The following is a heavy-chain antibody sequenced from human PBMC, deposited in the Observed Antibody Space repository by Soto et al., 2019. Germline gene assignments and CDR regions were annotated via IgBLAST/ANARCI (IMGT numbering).Heavy chain of an antibody. CDR2: ISGSGDRT. CDR3: VKDDGGSPSTPPL. Sequence: EVQLLESGGGLVQPGGSLRLSCAASGITISNYPMSWVRQAPGKGLEWVSGISGSGDRTYYADSAKGRFTISKDISKNSLSLQVDRLGVDDTAVYFCVKDDGGSPSTPPLWGQGTLVTVSS. CDR1: GITISNYP. D-gene: IGHD3-10*01. J-gene: IGHJ4*02. V-gene: IGHV3-23*01.